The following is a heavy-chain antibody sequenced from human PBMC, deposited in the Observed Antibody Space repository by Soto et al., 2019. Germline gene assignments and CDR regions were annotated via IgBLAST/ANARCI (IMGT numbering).Heavy chain of an antibody. CDR3: AYRPCSGGSCYWFSYSGMDV. CDR1: GFSLSTSGVG. J-gene: IGHJ6*02. Sequence: QITLKQSGPTLVKPTQTLTLTCTFSGFSLSTSGVGVAWIRQPPGKALEWLALIYWDDDKRYRPSLETRLTITKDTSKNQVVLTMTNVDSVDTATYYCAYRPCSGGSCYWFSYSGMDVWGQGKTVIVSS. CDR2: IYWDDDK. D-gene: IGHD2-15*01. V-gene: IGHV2-5*02.